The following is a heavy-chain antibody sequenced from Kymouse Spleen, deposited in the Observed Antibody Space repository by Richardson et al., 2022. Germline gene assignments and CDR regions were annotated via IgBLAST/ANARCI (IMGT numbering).Heavy chain of an antibody. D-gene: IGHD2-2*02. CDR1: GGSFSGYY. J-gene: IGHJ4*02. Sequence: QVQLQQWGAGLLKPSETLSLTCAVYGGSFSGYYWSWIRQPPGKGLEWIGEINHSGSTNYNPSLKSRVTISVDTSKNQFSLKLSSVTAADTAVYYCARGRCSSTSCYSYYFDYWGQGTLVTVSS. CDR2: INHSGST. V-gene: IGHV4-34*01. CDR3: ARGRCSSTSCYSYYFDY.